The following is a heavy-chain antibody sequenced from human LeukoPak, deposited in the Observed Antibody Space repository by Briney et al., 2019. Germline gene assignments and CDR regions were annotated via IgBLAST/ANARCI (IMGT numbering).Heavy chain of an antibody. D-gene: IGHD5-18*01. Sequence: PSGTLSLTCAVSGGSISSSNWWSWVRQPPGKGLEWIGEIYHSGSTNYNPSLKSRVTISVDTSKNQFSLKLSSVTAADTAVYYCAREGKRGYSYGPFDYWGQGTLVTVSS. CDR3: AREGKRGYSYGPFDY. J-gene: IGHJ4*02. CDR2: IYHSGST. V-gene: IGHV4-4*02. CDR1: GGSISSSNW.